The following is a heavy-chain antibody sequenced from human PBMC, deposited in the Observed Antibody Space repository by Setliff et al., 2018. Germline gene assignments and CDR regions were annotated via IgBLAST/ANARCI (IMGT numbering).Heavy chain of an antibody. V-gene: IGHV3-11*01. CDR3: ARTTGYRLEGDFDY. Sequence: GGSLRLSCAASGFTFSNYYMTWIRQAPGKGLEWISYIHDSGNPTYYADSVKGRFTVSRDNAKNSLHLQMTSLRAEDAAIYYCARTTGYRLEGDFDYWGQGTLVTVSS. CDR2: IHDSGNPT. J-gene: IGHJ4*02. D-gene: IGHD3-16*01. CDR1: GFTFSNYY.